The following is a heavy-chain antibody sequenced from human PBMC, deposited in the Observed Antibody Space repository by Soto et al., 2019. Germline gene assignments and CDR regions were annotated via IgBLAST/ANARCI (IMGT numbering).Heavy chain of an antibody. D-gene: IGHD2-8*02. CDR2: MSPNSGNT. J-gene: IGHJ6*02. CDR1: GYTFTSYD. Sequence: ASVKVSCTASGYTFTSYDINWVRLATGQGLEWMGWMSPNSGNTGYAQKFQGRVTMTRNTSISTAYMELSSVTAADTAVYYCARVRVLVSGAPLYYYYGMDVWGQGTTVTVSS. CDR3: ARVRVLVSGAPLYYYYGMDV. V-gene: IGHV1-8*01.